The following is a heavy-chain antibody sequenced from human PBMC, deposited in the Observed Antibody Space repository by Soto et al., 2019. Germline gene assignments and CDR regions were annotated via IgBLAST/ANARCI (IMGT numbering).Heavy chain of an antibody. J-gene: IGHJ4*02. V-gene: IGHV3-64*01. CDR3: ARDGRGWELLDY. CDR1: GFTFSSYA. Sequence: EVQLVESGGGLVQPGGSLRLSCAASGFTFSSYAMHWVRQASGKGLEYVSAISSNGGSTYYANSVKGRFTISSDNSKNTLYLQMGSLRAEDMAVYYCARDGRGWELLDYWGQGTLVTVSS. CDR2: ISSNGGST. D-gene: IGHD1-26*01.